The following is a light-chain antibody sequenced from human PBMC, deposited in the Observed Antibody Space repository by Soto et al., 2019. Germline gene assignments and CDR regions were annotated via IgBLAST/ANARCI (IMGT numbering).Light chain of an antibody. CDR1: QSITRN. CDR3: QQYNNWPMWT. CDR2: GAS. J-gene: IGKJ1*01. V-gene: IGKV3-15*01. Sequence: EIVMTQSPATLPVSPGERATLSCRASQSITRNLAWYQQSPGQAPRLLIYGASTRATGIPARFSGSGSGTEFTLTINSLQSEDFAVYYCQQYNNWPMWTFGQGTKVDI.